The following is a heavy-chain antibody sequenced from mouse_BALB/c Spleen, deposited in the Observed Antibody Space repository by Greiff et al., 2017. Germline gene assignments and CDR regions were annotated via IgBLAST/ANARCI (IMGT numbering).Heavy chain of an antibody. CDR2: IYPGSGST. D-gene: IGHD3-2*01. CDR1: GYNFTSYW. CDR3: ARWARQLGLRGYAMDY. Sequence: QVQLQQPGAELVKPGTSVKLSCKASGYNFTSYWINWVKLRPGQGLEWIGDIYPGSGSTNYNEKFKSKATLTVDTSSSTAYMQLSSLASEDSALYYCARWARQLGLRGYAMDYWGQGTSVTVSS. J-gene: IGHJ4*01. V-gene: IGHV1-55*01.